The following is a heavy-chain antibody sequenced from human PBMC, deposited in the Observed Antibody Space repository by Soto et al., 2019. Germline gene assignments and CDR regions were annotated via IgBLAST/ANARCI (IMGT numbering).Heavy chain of an antibody. J-gene: IGHJ5*02. Sequence: EVQLLESGGGLVQPGGSLRLSCAASGFTFNSYAMSWVRQAPGKGLEWVSAISGSGDSSYYADSVKGRFTISRDTSRNTLYLQMNSLRAGGTAVYYFARLPSSQLLWFGENWFDTWGQGTLVTVSS. D-gene: IGHD3-10*01. CDR1: GFTFNSYA. V-gene: IGHV3-23*01. CDR2: ISGSGDSS. CDR3: ARLPSSQLLWFGENWFDT.